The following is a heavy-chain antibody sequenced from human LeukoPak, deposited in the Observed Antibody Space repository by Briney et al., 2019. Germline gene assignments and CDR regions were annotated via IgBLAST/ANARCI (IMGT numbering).Heavy chain of an antibody. CDR3: AGHPLVATISDWFDP. J-gene: IGHJ5*02. CDR1: GDPISNSRYY. D-gene: IGHD5-12*01. CDR2: IYYSGNT. V-gene: IGHV4-39*01. Sequence: SETLSLTCTVSGDPISNSRYYWGWIRQPPGQGLEWIGSIYYSGNTFYNPSLKSRVAMSVDTSKNQFSLSLRSMTATDTAMYYCAGHPLVATISDWFDPWGQGALVTVSS.